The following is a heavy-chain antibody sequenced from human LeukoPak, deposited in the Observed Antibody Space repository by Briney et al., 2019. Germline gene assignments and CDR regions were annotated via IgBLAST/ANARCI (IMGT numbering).Heavy chain of an antibody. Sequence: GGSLRLSCAVSGFTFSNFWMSWVRRAPGRGLEWVANIHPEGNEKYHVESVKGRFTISRDNTKDLLFLQMNGLRVEDTAVYYCARGDDFSGDHWGQGTLVTVSS. CDR2: IHPEGNEK. CDR1: GFTFSNFW. J-gene: IGHJ4*02. D-gene: IGHD1-1*01. V-gene: IGHV3-7*04. CDR3: ARGDDFSGDH.